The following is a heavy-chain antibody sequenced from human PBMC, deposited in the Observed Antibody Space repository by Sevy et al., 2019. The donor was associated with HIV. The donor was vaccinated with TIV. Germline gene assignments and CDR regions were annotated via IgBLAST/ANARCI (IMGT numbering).Heavy chain of an antibody. J-gene: IGHJ5*02. V-gene: IGHV4-61*01. D-gene: IGHD3-3*01. Sequence: SETLSLTCTVSGGSVSSGSYYWSWIRQPPGKGLEWIGYIYYSGSTNYNPSLKSRVTISVDTSKNQFSLKLSSVTAAETDVYYCARENSYYDFWSGYYNPRPGWFDPWGQGTLVTVSS. CDR1: GGSVSSGSYY. CDR2: IYYSGST. CDR3: ARENSYYDFWSGYYNPRPGWFDP.